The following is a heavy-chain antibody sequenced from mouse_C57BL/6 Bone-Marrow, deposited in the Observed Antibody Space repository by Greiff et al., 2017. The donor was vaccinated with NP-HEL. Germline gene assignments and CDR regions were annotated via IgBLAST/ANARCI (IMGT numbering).Heavy chain of an antibody. CDR2: IRNKANGYTT. CDR3: ARYETTGYAMDY. Sequence: EVQLQESGGGLVQPGGSLSLSCAASGFTFTDYYMSWVRQPPGKALEWLGFIRNKANGYTTEYSASVKGRFTISRDNSQSILYLQMNALRAEDSATYYCARYETTGYAMDYWGQGTSVTVSS. J-gene: IGHJ4*01. CDR1: GFTFTDYY. D-gene: IGHD1-1*01. V-gene: IGHV7-3*01.